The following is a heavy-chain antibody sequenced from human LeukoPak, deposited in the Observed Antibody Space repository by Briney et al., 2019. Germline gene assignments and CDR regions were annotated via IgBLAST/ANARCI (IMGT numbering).Heavy chain of an antibody. Sequence: GGSLRLSCAASGFTFSSYAMHWVRQAPGKGLEYVSAISSNGGSTYYANSVKGRFTISRDNSKNTLYLQMGSLRAEDMAVYYCARASIAVAGIDENWFDPWGQGTLVTVSS. D-gene: IGHD6-19*01. CDR1: GFTFSSYA. CDR2: ISSNGGST. CDR3: ARASIAVAGIDENWFDP. V-gene: IGHV3-64*01. J-gene: IGHJ5*02.